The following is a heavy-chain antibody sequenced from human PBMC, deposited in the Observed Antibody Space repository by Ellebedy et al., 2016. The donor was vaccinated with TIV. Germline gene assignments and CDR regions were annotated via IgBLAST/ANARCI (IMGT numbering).Heavy chain of an antibody. CDR1: GFSFSNYC. D-gene: IGHD2-15*01. CDR3: ARISTCSGGTCYPDY. V-gene: IGHV3-7*01. J-gene: IGHJ4*02. CDR2: IKQDGIEK. Sequence: GGSLRLXXAASGFSFSNYCMSWVRQAPGKGLECVANIKQDGIEKYYVDSVKGRFTISRDNAKNSLYLQMNSLRVEDTAVYYCARISTCSGGTCYPDYWGQGTLVTVSS.